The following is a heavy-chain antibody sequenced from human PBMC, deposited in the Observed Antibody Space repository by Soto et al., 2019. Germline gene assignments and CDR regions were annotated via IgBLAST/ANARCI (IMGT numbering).Heavy chain of an antibody. CDR2: TNSDGSDT. D-gene: IGHD6-19*01. CDR3: ARDRGWSLFDY. CDR1: GFTFGSYW. V-gene: IGHV3-74*01. J-gene: IGHJ4*02. Sequence: VRSLRLSCAASGFTFGSYWMYWVRQAPGKGLVWVSRTNSDGSDTTYADSVKGRFTISRDNAKNTLYLQMNSLRAEDTAVYYCARDRGWSLFDYWGQGTLVTVSS.